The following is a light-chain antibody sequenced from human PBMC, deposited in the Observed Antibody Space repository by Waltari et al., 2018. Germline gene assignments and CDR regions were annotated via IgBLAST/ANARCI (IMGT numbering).Light chain of an antibody. V-gene: IGKV3-11*01. CDR3: QQRRSWFA. CDR1: QSVMTY. Sequence: EIVLTQSPATLSLSPGERATLSCRASQSVMTYLAWYQQRPGQSPRLLNYEASNRAPGIPARFSGSGSGTDFTLTISSLEPEDSAVYYCQQRRSWFAFGPGTKVEIK. J-gene: IGKJ3*01. CDR2: EAS.